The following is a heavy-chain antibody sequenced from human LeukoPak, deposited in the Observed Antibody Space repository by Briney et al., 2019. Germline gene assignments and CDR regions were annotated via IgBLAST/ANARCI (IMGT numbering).Heavy chain of an antibody. V-gene: IGHV1-2*02. CDR3: ARDGDYGDYVPTNYFDY. Sequence: ASVKVSCKASGYTFTGYYMHWVRQAPGQGLEWMGWINPNSGGTNYAQKFQGRVTMTRDTSTSTVYMELSSLRSEDTAVYYCARDGDYGDYVPTNYFDYWGQGTLVTVSS. J-gene: IGHJ4*02. D-gene: IGHD4-17*01. CDR2: INPNSGGT. CDR1: GYTFTGYY.